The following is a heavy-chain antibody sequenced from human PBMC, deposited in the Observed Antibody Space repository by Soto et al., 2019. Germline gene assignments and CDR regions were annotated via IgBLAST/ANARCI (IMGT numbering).Heavy chain of an antibody. J-gene: IGHJ4*02. D-gene: IGHD4-17*01. Sequence: PSETLSLTCTVSGGSISSGGYYWSWIRQHPGKGLEWIGYIYYSGSTYYNPSLKSRVTISVDTSKNQFSLKLSSVTAADTAVYYCARDRRAYGDYVGFDYWGQGTLVTVSS. V-gene: IGHV4-31*03. CDR1: GGSISSGGYY. CDR2: IYYSGST. CDR3: ARDRRAYGDYVGFDY.